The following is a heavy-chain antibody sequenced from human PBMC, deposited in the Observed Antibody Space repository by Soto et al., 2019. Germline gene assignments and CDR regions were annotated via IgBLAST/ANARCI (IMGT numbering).Heavy chain of an antibody. V-gene: IGHV4-59*01. CDR2: IYCSGSA. CDR1: GGSISGFY. Sequence: PSETLSLTCTISGGSISGFYWGWIRQPPGKGLEWIGNIYCSGSANYDPSLRSRVTISLNTSKNQFSLNLNSVTAADTAIYYCARWTYCGGDCYWLDFWGQGTLVTVSS. CDR3: ARWTYCGGDCYWLDF. D-gene: IGHD2-21*02. J-gene: IGHJ4*02.